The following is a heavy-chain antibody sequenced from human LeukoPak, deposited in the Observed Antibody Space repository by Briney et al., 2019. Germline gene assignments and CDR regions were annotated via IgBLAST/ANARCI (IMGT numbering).Heavy chain of an antibody. D-gene: IGHD3-10*01. V-gene: IGHV3-30*04. CDR1: GFTFSSYA. CDR3: ARDHGLWFGELLCYFVY. Sequence: PGGSLRLSCAASGFTFSSYAMHWVRQAPGKGLEWVAVISYDGSNKYYADSVKGRFTISRDNSKNTLYLQMNSLRAEDTAVYYCARDHGLWFGELLCYFVYWRQGGMVSVSS. CDR2: ISYDGSNK. J-gene: IGHJ4*02.